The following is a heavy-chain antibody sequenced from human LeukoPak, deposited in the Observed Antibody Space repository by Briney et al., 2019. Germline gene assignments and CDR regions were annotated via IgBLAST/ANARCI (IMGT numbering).Heavy chain of an antibody. CDR3: ARGHGSGSYCLDY. CDR2: IYSGGST. CDR1: GFTVSSNY. D-gene: IGHD3-10*01. V-gene: IGHV3-66*01. Sequence: GGSLRLSCAASGFTVSSNYMSWVRQAPGKGLEWVSVIYSGGSTYYADSVKGRFTISRDNSKNTLYLQMNSLRAEDTAVHYCARGHGSGSYCLDYWGQGTLVTVSS. J-gene: IGHJ4*02.